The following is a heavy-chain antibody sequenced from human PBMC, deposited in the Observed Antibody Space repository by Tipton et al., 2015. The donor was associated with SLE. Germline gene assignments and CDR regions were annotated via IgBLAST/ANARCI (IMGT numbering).Heavy chain of an antibody. CDR3: ARGEQQLVRALDY. CDR2: IYYSGST. Sequence: LRLSCTVSGGSISSSSYYWGWIRQPPGKGLEWIGSIYYSGSTYYNPSLKSRVTISVDTSKNQFSLKLSSVTAADTAVYYCARGEQQLVRALDYWGQGTLVTVSS. CDR1: GGSISSSSYY. J-gene: IGHJ4*02. D-gene: IGHD6-13*01. V-gene: IGHV4-39*07.